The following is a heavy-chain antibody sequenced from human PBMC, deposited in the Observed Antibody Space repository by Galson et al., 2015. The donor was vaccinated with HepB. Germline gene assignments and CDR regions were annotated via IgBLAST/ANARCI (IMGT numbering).Heavy chain of an antibody. J-gene: IGHJ6*02. CDR2: IREDGSEK. V-gene: IGHV3-7*03. CDR1: GFGFSYHA. CDR3: ARWGFGEFIYHYYGLDV. Sequence: SLRLSCAGSGFGFSYHAMSWVRQAPGKGLEWVANIREDGSEKYYVDSVKGRFTISRDNAKNSLYLQMNSLRAEDTAVYYCARWGFGEFIYHYYGLDVWGHGTTVTVSS. D-gene: IGHD3-10*01.